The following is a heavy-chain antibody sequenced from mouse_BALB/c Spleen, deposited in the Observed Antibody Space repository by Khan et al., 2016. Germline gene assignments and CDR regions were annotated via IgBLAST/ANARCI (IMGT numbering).Heavy chain of an antibody. Sequence: QVQLQQSGAELARPGASVKMSCKASGYTFTTYTMQWVKQRPGQGLEWIGYINPASNYSNYNQKFKDKATLTADRSSSTAYIQLSSLTSEDSAVYYCTRGDGNNGYWGQGTLVTVSA. CDR1: GYTFTTYT. J-gene: IGHJ3*02. V-gene: IGHV1-4*01. CDR3: TRGDGNNGY. CDR2: INPASNYS. D-gene: IGHD2-1*01.